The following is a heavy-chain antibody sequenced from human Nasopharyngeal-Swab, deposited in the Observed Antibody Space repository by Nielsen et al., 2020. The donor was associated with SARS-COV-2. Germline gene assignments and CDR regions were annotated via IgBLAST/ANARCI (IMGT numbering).Heavy chain of an antibody. D-gene: IGHD5-18*01. J-gene: IGHJ4*02. CDR1: GYTFTSYD. CDR2: MNPNSGNT. CDR3: ARAGKIQLWFNSLYYIDY. Sequence: ASVKVSCKASGYTFTSYDINWVRQATGQGLEWMGWMNPNSGNTDYAQKFQGRVTMTRNTSISTAYMELSSLRSEDTAVYYCARAGKIQLWFNSLYYIDYWGQGTMVTVSS. V-gene: IGHV1-8*01.